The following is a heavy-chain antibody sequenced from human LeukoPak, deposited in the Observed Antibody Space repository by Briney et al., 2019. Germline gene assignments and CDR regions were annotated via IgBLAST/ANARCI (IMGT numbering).Heavy chain of an antibody. V-gene: IGHV1-69*04. CDR2: IIPILGIA. CDR3: ARDRSYYDSSEAYFDY. D-gene: IGHD3-22*01. CDR1: GGTFSSYA. Sequence: ASVKVSCEASGGTFSSYAISWVRQAPGQGLEWMGRIIPILGIANYAQKFQGRVTITADKSTSTAYMELSSLRSEDTAVYYCARDRSYYDSSEAYFDYWGQGTLVTVSS. J-gene: IGHJ4*02.